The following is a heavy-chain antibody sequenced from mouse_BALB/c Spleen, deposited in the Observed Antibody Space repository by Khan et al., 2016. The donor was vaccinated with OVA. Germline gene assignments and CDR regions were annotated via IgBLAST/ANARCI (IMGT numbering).Heavy chain of an antibody. Sequence: QVRLQQSGPELVKPGASVKMSCKASGYTFTDYVMNWVKQRNGQGLEWIGQIYPGSDSTYYNEKFKGKATLTAARSSSTAYMQLSNLTSEDSAVHFCARAGWDVFAYWGQGTLVTVSA. CDR3: ARAGWDVFAY. J-gene: IGHJ3*01. CDR2: IYPGSDST. V-gene: IGHV1-77*01. CDR1: GYTFTDYV. D-gene: IGHD4-1*01.